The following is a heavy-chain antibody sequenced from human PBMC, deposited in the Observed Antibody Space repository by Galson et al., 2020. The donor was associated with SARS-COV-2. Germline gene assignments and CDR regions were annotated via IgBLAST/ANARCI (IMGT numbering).Heavy chain of an antibody. Sequence: GGSLRLSCAASGFNFSNYWMTWVRQAPGKGLEWVANIKKDGSEKYYVDSVKGRFTISRDNAKNLLFLQLDSLRAEDTAIYYCWTVYFDKSRQTSVDQWGQGALVTVSS. CDR3: WTVYFDKSRQTSVDQ. D-gene: IGHD3-9*01. CDR1: GFNFSNYW. CDR2: IKKDGSEK. J-gene: IGHJ4*02. V-gene: IGHV3-7*03.